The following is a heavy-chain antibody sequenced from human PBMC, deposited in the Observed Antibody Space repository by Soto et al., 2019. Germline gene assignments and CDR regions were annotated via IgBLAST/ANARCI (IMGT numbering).Heavy chain of an antibody. Sequence: QVQLVESGGGVVQPGRSLRLSCAASGFTFSDYAMHWVRQAPGKGLEWVASIWFDGATKYYADSVKGRFTISRDNSKNTVYLQMNSLRAEDSALYHCRRGGFSTNWRFDYWGQGTLVAVSS. CDR2: IWFDGATK. CDR3: RRGGFSTNWRFDY. D-gene: IGHD6-13*01. CDR1: GFTFSDYA. V-gene: IGHV3-33*01. J-gene: IGHJ4*02.